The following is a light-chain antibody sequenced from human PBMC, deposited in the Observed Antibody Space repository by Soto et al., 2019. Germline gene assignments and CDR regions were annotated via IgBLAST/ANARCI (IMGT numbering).Light chain of an antibody. V-gene: IGKV3-20*01. CDR3: QQYGSSPSWT. Sequence: EMVLTRSPGTLYLSPGERATLSCRASQSVSSSYLAWYQQKPGQAPRLLIYGASIRATGIPDRFSGSGSGTDFTLTISSLEPEDFAVYYCQQYGSSPSWTFGQGTKVGYQT. CDR2: GAS. CDR1: QSVSSSY. J-gene: IGKJ1*01.